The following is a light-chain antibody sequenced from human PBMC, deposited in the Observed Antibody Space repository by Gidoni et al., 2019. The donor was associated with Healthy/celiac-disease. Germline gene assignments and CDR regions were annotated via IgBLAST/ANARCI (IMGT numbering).Light chain of an antibody. J-gene: IGLJ2*01. V-gene: IGLV1-47*01. CDR2: RNN. Sequence: QSVLPQPPSASGTHGQRVTISCSGSSSNIGSNYVYWYQQLPGTAPKLLIYRNNPRPSGVPDRFSGSKSGTSASLAISGLRSEDEADYYCAAWDDSLSGVVFGGGTKLTVL. CDR1: SSNIGSNY. CDR3: AAWDDSLSGVV.